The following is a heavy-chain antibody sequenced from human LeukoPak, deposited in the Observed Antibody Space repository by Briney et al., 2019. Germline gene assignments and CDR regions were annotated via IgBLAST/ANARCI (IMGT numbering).Heavy chain of an antibody. CDR1: GYTFTSYG. V-gene: IGHV1-18*01. Sequence: ASVKVSCKASGYTFTSYGISWVRQAPGQGLEWMGWISAYNGNTNYAQKLQGRVPMTTDTSTSTAYMELRSLRSDDTAVYYCARSPATVLSFWFDPRGQGTLVIVSS. D-gene: IGHD4-17*01. CDR2: ISAYNGNT. CDR3: ARSPATVLSFWFDP. J-gene: IGHJ5*02.